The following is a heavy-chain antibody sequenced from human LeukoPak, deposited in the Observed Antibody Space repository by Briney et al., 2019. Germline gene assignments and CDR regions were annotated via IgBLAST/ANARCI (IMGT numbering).Heavy chain of an antibody. V-gene: IGHV4-30-4*01. J-gene: IGHJ5*02. CDR2: IHDSGST. CDR1: GASISSGDYH. D-gene: IGHD3-10*01. Sequence: SGTLSLTCTVSGASISSGDYHWNWIRQPPGKGLEWIGFIHDSGSTYYNPSLKSRVSISRDMPKNQLSLMLSSVTAADTAVYYCARGFGAGNYYYGWFDPWGQGTLVSVSS. CDR3: ARGFGAGNYYYGWFDP.